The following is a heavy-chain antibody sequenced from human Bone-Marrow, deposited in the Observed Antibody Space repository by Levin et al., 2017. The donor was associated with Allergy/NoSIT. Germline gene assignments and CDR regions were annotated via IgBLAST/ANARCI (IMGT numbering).Heavy chain of an antibody. Sequence: GGSLRLSCAASGFTFSNAWMSWVRQAPGKGLEWVGRIKSKTDGGTTDYAAPVKGRFTISRDDSKNTLYLQMNSLKTEDTAVYYCTTDPIVDIVAPWVDAFDIWGQGTMVTVSS. V-gene: IGHV3-15*01. CDR3: TTDPIVDIVAPWVDAFDI. D-gene: IGHD5-12*01. CDR1: GFTFSNAW. CDR2: IKSKTDGGTT. J-gene: IGHJ3*02.